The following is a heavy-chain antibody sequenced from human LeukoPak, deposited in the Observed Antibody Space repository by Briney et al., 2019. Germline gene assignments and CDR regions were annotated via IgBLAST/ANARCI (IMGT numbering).Heavy chain of an antibody. D-gene: IGHD5-18*01. V-gene: IGHV1-2*02. CDR1: GYTFTGYY. CDR2: INPNSGGT. Sequence: RASVKVSCKASGYTFTGYYMHWVRQAPGQGLEWMGWINPNSGGTNYAQKFQGRVTMTRDTSISTAYMELSRLRSDDTAVYYCAREPGYSYGYCDYWGQGTLVTVSS. CDR3: AREPGYSYGYCDY. J-gene: IGHJ4*02.